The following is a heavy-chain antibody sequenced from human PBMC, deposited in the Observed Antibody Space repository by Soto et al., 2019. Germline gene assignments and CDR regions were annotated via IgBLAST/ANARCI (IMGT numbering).Heavy chain of an antibody. V-gene: IGHV4-4*07. CDR1: NGSISNFY. J-gene: IGHJ5*02. Sequence: SETLSLTCTVSNGSISNFYWDWIRQSAGKGLEWIGRIHGSGSATYNPSLRSRVTMSVDTSKNQFSLKVNSVTGADTAVYYCARSSHKESWFDPWGQGTLVTVSS. CDR2: IHGSGSA. CDR3: ARSSHKESWFDP. D-gene: IGHD6-13*01.